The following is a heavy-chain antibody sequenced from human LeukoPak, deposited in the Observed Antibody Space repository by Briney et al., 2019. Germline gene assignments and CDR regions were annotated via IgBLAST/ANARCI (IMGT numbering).Heavy chain of an antibody. CDR1: GASVSSGSYF. V-gene: IGHV4-61*01. CDR3: ARVGGSCITGVCYSNYFYYGMDV. Sequence: SETLSLTCIVSGASVSSGSYFWSWIRQPPGRGLEWIGYMSHSGSTSYDPSLKSRVTISVDTSKNQFSVKLTSVTAADTAVYYCARVGGSCITGVCYSNYFYYGMDVWGQGATVTVSS. CDR2: MSHSGST. D-gene: IGHD2-8*01. J-gene: IGHJ6*02.